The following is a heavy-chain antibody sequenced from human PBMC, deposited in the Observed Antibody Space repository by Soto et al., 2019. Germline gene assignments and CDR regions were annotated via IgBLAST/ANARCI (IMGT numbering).Heavy chain of an antibody. CDR1: GFAFSSYA. Sequence: EVRLLESGGGFAQPGGSLRLSCAASGFAFSSYAMTWVRQAPGKGLEWVAAVSGRGDMTYYADSVKGRFTISRDNSNNTLFLQMDSLRVDDTDVFFCAKRTTGYSDYFQKWGQGTLVTVSS. CDR3: AKRTTGYSDYFQK. J-gene: IGHJ1*01. V-gene: IGHV3-23*01. CDR2: VSGRGDMT. D-gene: IGHD1-1*01.